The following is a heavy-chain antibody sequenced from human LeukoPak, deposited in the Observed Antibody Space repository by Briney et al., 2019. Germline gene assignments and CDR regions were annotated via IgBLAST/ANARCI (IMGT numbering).Heavy chain of an antibody. J-gene: IGHJ4*02. CDR2: INPSGGST. CDR1: GYTFTNNY. CDR3: AKGSPPVD. Sequence: GASVTVSCKASGYTFTNNYRHWGGRAPGKGLEWMGIINPSGGSTSYAQKFQGRVTMTRDTSTSTVYMELSSLRSEDTAVYYCAKGSPPVDWGQGTLVTVSS. V-gene: IGHV1-46*01.